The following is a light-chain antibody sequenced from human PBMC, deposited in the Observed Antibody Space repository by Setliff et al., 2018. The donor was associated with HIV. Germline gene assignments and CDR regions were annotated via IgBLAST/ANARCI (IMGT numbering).Light chain of an antibody. J-gene: IGLJ1*01. CDR3: SSYTSSSTRV. V-gene: IGLV2-14*03. Sequence: QSALTQPASVSGSPGQSITISCTGSSTDVGRYIFVSRYQQHPGKAPRLMIFDVSNRPSGVSNRFSGSKSGSTASLTISGLQPEDEADYYCSSYTSSSTRVFGTGTKVTVL. CDR1: STDVGRYIF. CDR2: DVS.